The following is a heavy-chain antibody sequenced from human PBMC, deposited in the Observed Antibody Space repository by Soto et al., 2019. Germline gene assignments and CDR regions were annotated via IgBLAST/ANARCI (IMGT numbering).Heavy chain of an antibody. Sequence: EVQLVESGGGLVQPGGSLRLSCAASGFTFSSYEMNWVRQAPGKGLEWVSYISSSGSTIYYADSVKGRFTISRDNAKNSLYLPMHSLRAEDTAVYYCARDLLDHDYGDYLGYYYYGMDVWGQGTTVTVSS. CDR1: GFTFSSYE. J-gene: IGHJ6*02. CDR3: ARDLLDHDYGDYLGYYYYGMDV. CDR2: ISSSGSTI. D-gene: IGHD4-17*01. V-gene: IGHV3-48*03.